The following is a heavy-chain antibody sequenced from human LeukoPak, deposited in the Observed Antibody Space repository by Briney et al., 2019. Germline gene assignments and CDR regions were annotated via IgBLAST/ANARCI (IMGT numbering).Heavy chain of an antibody. J-gene: IGHJ4*02. CDR1: GGSISAYY. Sequence: SDTLSLTCTVSGGSISAYYWSWIRQALGKGLEWIGGIYNSGSINYNPSLRSRVTVSVDTSKNQFSLNLRSVTAADTAVYYCARGGGGNTFDYWGQGTLVTVSS. CDR2: IYNSGSI. V-gene: IGHV4-59*07. CDR3: ARGGGGNTFDY. D-gene: IGHD4-23*01.